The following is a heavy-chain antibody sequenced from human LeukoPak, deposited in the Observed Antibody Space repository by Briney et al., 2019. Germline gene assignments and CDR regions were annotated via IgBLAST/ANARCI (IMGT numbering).Heavy chain of an antibody. Sequence: ASVKVSCKASGYTFTSYGISWVRQAPGQGLEWMGWISAYNGNTNYAQKFQGRVTMTRDMSMSTVYMELSSLRSEDTAVFYCTTFDYWGQGTLVTVSS. V-gene: IGHV1-18*01. CDR2: ISAYNGNT. CDR3: TTFDY. CDR1: GYTFTSYG. J-gene: IGHJ4*02. D-gene: IGHD1-1*01.